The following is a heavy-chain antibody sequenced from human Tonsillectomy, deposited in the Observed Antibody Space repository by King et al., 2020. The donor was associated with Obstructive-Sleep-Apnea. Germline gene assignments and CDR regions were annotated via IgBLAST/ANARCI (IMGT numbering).Heavy chain of an antibody. V-gene: IGHV3-48*01. CDR1: GFTFSSYS. D-gene: IGHD3-22*01. Sequence: GKLVQSGGGLVQPGGSLRLSCAASGFTFSSYSMNWVRQAPGKGLEWVSYISSSSSTIYYADSVKGRFTISRDNAKNSLYLQMNSLRAEDTAVYYCARDNSGYYYDSSGPWGQGTLVTVSS. J-gene: IGHJ5*02. CDR2: ISSSSSTI. CDR3: ARDNSGYYYDSSGP.